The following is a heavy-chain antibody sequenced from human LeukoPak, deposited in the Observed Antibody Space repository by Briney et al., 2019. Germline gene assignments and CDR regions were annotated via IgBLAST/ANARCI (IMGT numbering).Heavy chain of an antibody. D-gene: IGHD1-1*01. CDR2: ISGSGNST. J-gene: IGHJ2*01. V-gene: IGHV3-23*01. CDR3: VKDNPNSYWYFDL. Sequence: GGSLRLSCAASVFTFNNYAMIWVRQAPGKGLEWVSVISGSGNSTYYADSVKGRFTISRDNSKNTLYLQMNSLRGEDTAVYHCVKDNPNSYWYFDLWGRGTLVTVSS. CDR1: VFTFNNYA.